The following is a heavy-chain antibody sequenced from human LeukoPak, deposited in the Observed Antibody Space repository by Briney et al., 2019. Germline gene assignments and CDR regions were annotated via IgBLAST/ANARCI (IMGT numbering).Heavy chain of an antibody. Sequence: GGSLRLSCAASGFTFSNYVMSWVRQAPGKGLEWVSSISGSGVSTDYADSVKGRFTISRDNSKNTLYLQMNSLRAEDTAVYYCANLVLRYFDLPLPGNDYWGQGTLVTVSS. J-gene: IGHJ4*02. D-gene: IGHD3-9*01. CDR2: ISGSGVST. CDR1: GFTFSNYV. CDR3: ANLVLRYFDLPLPGNDY. V-gene: IGHV3-23*01.